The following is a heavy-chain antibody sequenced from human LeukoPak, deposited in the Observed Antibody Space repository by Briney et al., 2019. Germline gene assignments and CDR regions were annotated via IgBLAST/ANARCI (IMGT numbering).Heavy chain of an antibody. CDR1: GFIPADYA. CDR3: ARDLRGGEAY. J-gene: IGHJ4*02. CDR2: INRRGGST. Sequence: GGSLTLSCVLSGFIPADYAVSWVRPAPGKGLEWVSCINRRGGSTGYADSVKGRFTISRDNAKNCLYLQMNSLRAEDTALYYCARDLRGGEAYWGQGTLVTVSS. V-gene: IGHV3-20*04. D-gene: IGHD2-15*01.